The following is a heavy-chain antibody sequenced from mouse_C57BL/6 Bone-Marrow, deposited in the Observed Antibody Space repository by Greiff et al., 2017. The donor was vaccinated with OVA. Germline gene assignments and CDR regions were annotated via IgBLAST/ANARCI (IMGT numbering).Heavy chain of an antibody. CDR1: GYTFTDYE. V-gene: IGHV1-15*01. D-gene: IGHD2-5*01. CDR3: TRGYSNYYAMDY. J-gene: IGHJ4*01. Sequence: QVHVKQSGAELVRPGASVTLSCKASGYTFTDYEMHWVKQTPVPGLEWIGALDPGTGGTAYNQKFKGKAILTAEKSSSTAYMELRSLTSEDSAVYYCTRGYSNYYAMDYWGQGTSVTVSS. CDR2: LDPGTGGT.